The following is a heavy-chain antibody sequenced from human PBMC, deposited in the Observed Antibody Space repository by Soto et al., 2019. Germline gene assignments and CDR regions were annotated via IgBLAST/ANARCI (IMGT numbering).Heavy chain of an antibody. CDR1: GFIFSNFG. V-gene: IGHV3-33*01. Sequence: QVQLVESGGGVVQPGGSLRLSCVASGFIFSNFGMHWVRQAPGKGLEWVAVIASDEKIKQYADSVRGRFAISRDNSKNPLYMQMTSLRVEDTAIYYCARGLSSVLDYWGQGTLVTVSS. CDR2: IASDEKIK. CDR3: ARGLSSVLDY. J-gene: IGHJ4*02. D-gene: IGHD6-6*01.